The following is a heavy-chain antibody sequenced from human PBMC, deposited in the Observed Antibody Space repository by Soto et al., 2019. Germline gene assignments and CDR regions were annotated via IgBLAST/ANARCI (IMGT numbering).Heavy chain of an antibody. CDR3: ARGISYCSSTSCYGEPADYYYYMDV. CDR2: INHSGST. Sequence: SETLSLTCAVYGWSFSGYYWSWIRQPPGKGLEWIGEINHSGSTNYNPSLKSRVTISVDTSKNQFSLKLSSVTAADTAVYYCARGISYCSSTSCYGEPADYYYYMDVWGKGTTVTVSS. J-gene: IGHJ6*03. V-gene: IGHV4-34*01. D-gene: IGHD2-2*01. CDR1: GWSFSGYY.